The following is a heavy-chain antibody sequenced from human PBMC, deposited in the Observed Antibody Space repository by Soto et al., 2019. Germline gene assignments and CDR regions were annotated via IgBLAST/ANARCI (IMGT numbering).Heavy chain of an antibody. D-gene: IGHD3-10*01. CDR2: MNPNSGNT. Sequence: QVQLVQSGAEVKKPGASVKVSCKASGYTFTSYDINWVRQATGQGLEWMGWMNPNSGNTGYAQKFQGRVTMTRNTSIRTAYMELSSLRSEDTAVYYCAGENYYGSGRGSWFDPWGQGTLVTVSS. V-gene: IGHV1-8*01. J-gene: IGHJ5*02. CDR1: GYTFTSYD. CDR3: AGENYYGSGRGSWFDP.